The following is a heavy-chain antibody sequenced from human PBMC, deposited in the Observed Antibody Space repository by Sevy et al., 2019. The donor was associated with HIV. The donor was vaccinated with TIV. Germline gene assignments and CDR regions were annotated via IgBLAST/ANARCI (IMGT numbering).Heavy chain of an antibody. CDR3: ARDRVVVVPAAPPLGNVYSNSAHYYYYGMDV. Sequence: SVKVSCKASGGTFSSYAISWVRQAPGQGLEWMGGIIPIFGTANYAQKFQGRVTITADESTSTAYMELSSLRSEDTAVYYCARDRVVVVPAAPPLGNVYSNSAHYYYYGMDVWGQGTTVTVSS. CDR1: GGTFSSYA. CDR2: IIPIFGTA. V-gene: IGHV1-69*13. J-gene: IGHJ6*02. D-gene: IGHD2-2*01.